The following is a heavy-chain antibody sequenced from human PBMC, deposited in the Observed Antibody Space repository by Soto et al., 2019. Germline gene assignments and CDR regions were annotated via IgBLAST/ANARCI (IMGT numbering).Heavy chain of an antibody. CDR2: IYTSGST. CDR1: GGSISSYY. V-gene: IGHV4-4*07. Sequence: SETLSLTCTVSGGSISSYYWSWIRQPAGKGLEWIGRIYTSGSTNYNPSLKSRVTMSVDTSKNQFSLKLSSVTAADTAVYYCARVSRSGGYSSSWYSGYYGMDVWGQGTTVTVS. CDR3: ARVSRSGGYSSSWYSGYYGMDV. J-gene: IGHJ6*02. D-gene: IGHD6-13*01.